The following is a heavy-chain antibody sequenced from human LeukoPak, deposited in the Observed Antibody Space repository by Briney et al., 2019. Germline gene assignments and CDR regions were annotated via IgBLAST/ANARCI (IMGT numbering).Heavy chain of an antibody. CDR1: GFTFSSYE. CDR2: ISVGGSTI. V-gene: IGHV3-48*03. Sequence: PGGSLRLXCAASGFTFSSYEMNWVRQAPGKGLEWVSYISVGGSTIYYADSVKGRFTISRDTAKNSLYLQMNSLRAEDTAVYYCARDPPTVPYYFDCWGQGTLVAVSS. CDR3: ARDPPTVPYYFDC. J-gene: IGHJ4*02. D-gene: IGHD4-17*01.